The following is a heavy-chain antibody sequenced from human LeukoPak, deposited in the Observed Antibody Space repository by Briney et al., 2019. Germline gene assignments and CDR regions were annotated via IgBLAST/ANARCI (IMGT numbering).Heavy chain of an antibody. CDR2: IYWDDDR. CDR3: XXXXGXYYGXPYFDY. J-gene: IGHJ4*02. CDR1: GFSLSSSGVG. D-gene: IGHD3-10*01. V-gene: IGHV2-5*02. Sequence: ESGPTLVKPTQTLTLTCTFSGFSLSSSGVGVGWIRQPPGKALEWLALIYWDDDRRYSPSLKSRLTITKDTSKTQVVLTLTNMDPXXXXXXXXXXXXGXYYGXPYFDYWGQGTLVTVSS.